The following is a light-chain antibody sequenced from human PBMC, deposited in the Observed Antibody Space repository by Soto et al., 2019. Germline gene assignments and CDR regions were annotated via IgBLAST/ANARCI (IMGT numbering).Light chain of an antibody. Sequence: EIVMTQSPATLSVSPGERATLSCRASQSVSSNLAWYQRKPGQAPRLLIYGASTRATGIPARFSGSGSGTEFTLTISSLQSEDLAVYYCQQYNNWPPWTFGQGTKVEIK. CDR1: QSVSSN. V-gene: IGKV3-15*01. CDR2: GAS. J-gene: IGKJ1*01. CDR3: QQYNNWPPWT.